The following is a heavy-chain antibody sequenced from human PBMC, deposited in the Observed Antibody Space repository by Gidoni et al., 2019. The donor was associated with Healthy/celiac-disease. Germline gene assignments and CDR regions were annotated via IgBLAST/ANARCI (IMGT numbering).Heavy chain of an antibody. CDR1: GFTFSSYA. J-gene: IGHJ4*02. CDR2: ISYDGSNK. V-gene: IGHV3-30-3*01. Sequence: QVQLVESGGGVVQPGRSLRLSCAASGFTFSSYAMHWVRQAPGKGLEWVAVISYDGSNKYYADSVKGRFTISRDNSKNTLYLQMNSLRAEDTAVYYCAGGKVMTDYWGQGTLVTVSS. D-gene: IGHD1-26*01. CDR3: AGGKVMTDY.